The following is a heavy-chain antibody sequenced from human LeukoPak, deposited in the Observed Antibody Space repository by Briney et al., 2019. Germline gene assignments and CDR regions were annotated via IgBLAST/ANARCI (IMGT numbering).Heavy chain of an antibody. Sequence: GGSLRLSCAASGFTFTNYAMTWVRQAPGKGLEWVSAISGSAGSTYYADSVKGRFTISRDNSKNTLYLQMNSLRAEDTAVYYCAKRGYSYGFDYWGQGTLVTVSS. V-gene: IGHV3-23*01. D-gene: IGHD5-18*01. CDR2: ISGSAGST. CDR1: GFTFTNYA. J-gene: IGHJ4*02. CDR3: AKRGYSYGFDY.